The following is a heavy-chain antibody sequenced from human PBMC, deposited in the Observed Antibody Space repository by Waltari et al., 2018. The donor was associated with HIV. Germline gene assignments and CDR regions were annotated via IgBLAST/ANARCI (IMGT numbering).Heavy chain of an antibody. Sequence: LLVASGRGLVPPGGSLILSCVASGFTSSTYWMHWVRQAPGKGLVWVSRIDEYGGITNYADSVEGRFTSSRDNAKNTLYLQMNNLRAEDTATYYCARDLSGYSDYWGQGTLVTVSS. CDR2: IDEYGGIT. V-gene: IGHV3-74*01. D-gene: IGHD3-3*01. CDR1: GFTSSTYW. CDR3: ARDLSGYSDY. J-gene: IGHJ4*02.